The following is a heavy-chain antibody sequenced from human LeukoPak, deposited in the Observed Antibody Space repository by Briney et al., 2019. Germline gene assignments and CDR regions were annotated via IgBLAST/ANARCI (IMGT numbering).Heavy chain of an antibody. V-gene: IGHV4-34*01. J-gene: IGHJ4*02. CDR1: GGSFSGYY. CDR2: INHSGST. CDR3: ARQLQGGYFDY. Sequence: SETLSLTCAVYGGSFSGYYWSWIRQPPGKGLEWIGEINHSGSTNYNPSLKSRVTISVDTSKNQFPLKLSSVTAADTAVYYCARQLQGGYFDYWGQGTLVTVSS. D-gene: IGHD4-23*01.